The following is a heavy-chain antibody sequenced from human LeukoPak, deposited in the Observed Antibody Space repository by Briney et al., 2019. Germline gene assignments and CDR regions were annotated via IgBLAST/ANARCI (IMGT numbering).Heavy chain of an antibody. Sequence: SETLSLTCTVSGGSVNSYYWSWIRQPPGEGLEWIGYIYYTGSIKYNPSLKSRVTMSVDTFKNQLSLKVSSVTAADTAVYYCARWYCVSNTCYHMDVWGKGTTVTVSS. J-gene: IGHJ6*03. D-gene: IGHD2-2*01. CDR1: GGSVNSYY. CDR2: IYYTGSI. V-gene: IGHV4-59*02. CDR3: ARWYCVSNTCYHMDV.